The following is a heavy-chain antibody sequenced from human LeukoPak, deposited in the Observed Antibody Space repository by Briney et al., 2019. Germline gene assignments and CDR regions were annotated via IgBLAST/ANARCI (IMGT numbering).Heavy chain of an antibody. V-gene: IGHV3-30*18. J-gene: IGHJ6*02. Sequence: GGSLRLSCAASGFTFSNYGMHWVRQAPGKGLEWVAVISYDGSNKYYADSVKCRFTISRDNSKNTLYLQMNSLRGEDTAVYYCVKDARRGGTFYYYGMDVWGQGTTVTVSS. D-gene: IGHD1-1*01. CDR1: GFTFSNYG. CDR2: ISYDGSNK. CDR3: VKDARRGGTFYYYGMDV.